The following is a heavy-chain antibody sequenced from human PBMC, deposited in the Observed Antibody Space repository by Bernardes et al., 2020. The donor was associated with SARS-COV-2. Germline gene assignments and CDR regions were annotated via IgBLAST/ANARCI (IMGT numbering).Heavy chain of an antibody. V-gene: IGHV4-59*01. CDR1: GGSIRSYY. CDR2: INYSGST. D-gene: IGHD6-19*01. CDR3: ARSGSGWDFGN. J-gene: IGHJ4*02. Sequence: SETLSLTCSVSGGSIRSYYWSWIRQPPGKGLEWIGDINYSGSTSSNPSLKSRVTISVDTSENRFSLRLRSVTAADTAVYYCARSGSGWDFGNWGQGTLVTVSS.